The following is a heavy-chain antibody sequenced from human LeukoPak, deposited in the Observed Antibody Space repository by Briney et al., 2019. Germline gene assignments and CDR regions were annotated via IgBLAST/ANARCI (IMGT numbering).Heavy chain of an antibody. CDR1: GFTFSTYC. Sequence: HPGGSLRLSCAASGFTFSTYCMNWVRQAPGKGLEWVSAISRSGGGTYYADSVKGRFSISRDNSKNTLYLQMNSLRAEDTAIYYCAKCSGPYSSNCRNWFDPWGQGTLVTVSS. J-gene: IGHJ5*02. CDR3: AKCSGPYSSNCRNWFDP. CDR2: ISRSGGGT. D-gene: IGHD6-13*01. V-gene: IGHV3-23*01.